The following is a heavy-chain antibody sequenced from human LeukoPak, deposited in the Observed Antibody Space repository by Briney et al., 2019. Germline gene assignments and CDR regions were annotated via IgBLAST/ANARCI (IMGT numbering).Heavy chain of an antibody. CDR1: GFTFSTYE. CDR3: ARVGTGSYFYYGMDV. CDR2: ISSSGSII. J-gene: IGHJ6*02. V-gene: IGHV3-48*03. D-gene: IGHD3/OR15-3a*01. Sequence: GGSLRLSCAASGFTFSTYEMNWVRQAPWEGLEWVSYISSSGSIIYYADSVKGRFTISRDNAKNSLFLQMNSLRAEDTAVYYCARVGTGSYFYYGMDVWGQGTTVTVSS.